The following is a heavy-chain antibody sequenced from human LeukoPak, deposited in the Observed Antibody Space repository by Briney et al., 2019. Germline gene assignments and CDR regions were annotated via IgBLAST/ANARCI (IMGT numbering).Heavy chain of an antibody. V-gene: IGHV4-39*07. CDR3: ARSPSTDSSGYYYYLRYFDY. CDR1: GGSISSSSYY. D-gene: IGHD3-22*01. CDR2: IYYSGST. Sequence: SETLSLTCTVSGGSISSSSYYWGWIRQPPGKGLEWIGRIYYSGSTYYNPSLKSRVTISVDTSKNQFSLKLSSVTAADTAVYYCARSPSTDSSGYYYYLRYFDYWGQGTLVTVSS. J-gene: IGHJ4*02.